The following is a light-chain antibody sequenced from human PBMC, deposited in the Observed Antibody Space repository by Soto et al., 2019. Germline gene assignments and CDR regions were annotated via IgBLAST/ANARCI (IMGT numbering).Light chain of an antibody. CDR2: GVG. CDR1: STDVGRDNV. J-gene: IGLJ2*01. Sequence: QSALTQPASVSGAPGQSVTISCTGTSTDVGRDNVVSWYQHLPGTAPKLLIYGVGHRPSGVANRFSGSKSGTTASLAITGLQAEDEADYYCYSYEGGLIGVFGGGTKLTVL. CDR3: YSYEGGLIGV. V-gene: IGLV2-23*02.